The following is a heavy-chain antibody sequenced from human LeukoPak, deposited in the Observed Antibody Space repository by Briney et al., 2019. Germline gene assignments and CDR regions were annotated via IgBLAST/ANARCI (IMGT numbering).Heavy chain of an antibody. D-gene: IGHD6-13*01. CDR1: GGSFSGYY. CDR2: IDHSGST. J-gene: IGHJ2*01. V-gene: IGHV4-34*01. CDR3: ARGSYSSSWYFSWYFDL. Sequence: KPSETLSLTCAVYGGSFSGYYWSWIRQPPGKGLEWIGEIDHSGSTNYNPSLKSRVTISVDTSKNQFSLKLSSVTAADTAVYYCARGSYSSSWYFSWYFDLWGRGTLVTVSS.